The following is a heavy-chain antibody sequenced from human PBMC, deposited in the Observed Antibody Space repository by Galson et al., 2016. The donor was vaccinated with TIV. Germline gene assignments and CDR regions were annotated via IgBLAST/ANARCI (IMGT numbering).Heavy chain of an antibody. V-gene: IGHV3-23*01. CDR2: VCGSGDST. Sequence: SLRLSCAASGFTLRNYVMSWVRRAPGKGLEWVSVVCGSGDSTYYADSVRGRFIISRDNSKNTLYLQMNSLRPEDTAVYYCAKRRVLTPKNQYNYGMDVWGQGTTVTVSS. J-gene: IGHJ6*02. CDR1: GFTLRNYV. D-gene: IGHD1-1*01. CDR3: AKRRVLTPKNQYNYGMDV.